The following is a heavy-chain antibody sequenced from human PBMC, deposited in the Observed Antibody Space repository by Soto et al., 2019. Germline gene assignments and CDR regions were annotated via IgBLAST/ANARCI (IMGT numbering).Heavy chain of an antibody. J-gene: IGHJ4*02. CDR2: IYWDDDK. CDR3: AHRRSYCSGGSCYSGFDY. CDR1: GFSLSTSGVG. Sequence: QITLKESGPTLVKPTQTLKLTCTFSGFSLSTSGVGVGWIRQPPGKALEWLALIYWDDDKRYSSSLKSRLTIAKDTSKNKVVLTMTNIDPVDTATYYCAHRRSYCSGGSCYSGFDYWGQGTLVTVSS. D-gene: IGHD2-15*01. V-gene: IGHV2-5*02.